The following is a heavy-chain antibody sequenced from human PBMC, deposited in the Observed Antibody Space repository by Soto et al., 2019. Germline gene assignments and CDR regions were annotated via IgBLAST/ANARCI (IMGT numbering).Heavy chain of an antibody. CDR1: CGSISSYY. D-gene: IGHD6-13*01. V-gene: IGHV4-59*01. CDR3: ARVGAAAGTYYYYGMDV. J-gene: IGHJ6*02. CDR2: IYYSGST. Sequence: PSETLSLTCTVSCGSISSYYWSWIRQPPGKGLEWIGYIYYSGSTNYNPSLKSRVTISVDTSKNQFSLTLSSVTAADTAVYYCARVGAAAGTYYYYGMDVWGQGTTVNVSS.